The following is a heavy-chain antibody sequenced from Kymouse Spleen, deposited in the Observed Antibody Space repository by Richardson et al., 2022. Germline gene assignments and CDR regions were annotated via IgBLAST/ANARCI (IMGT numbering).Heavy chain of an antibody. V-gene: IGHV3-9*01. Sequence: EVQLVESGGGLVQPGRSLRLSCAASGFTFDDYAMHWVRQAPGKGLEWVSGISWNSGSIGYADSVKGRFTISRDNAKNSLYLQMNSLRAEDTALYYCAKDKAAAGTFFDYWGQGTLVTVSS. CDR1: GFTFDDYA. J-gene: IGHJ4*02. CDR3: AKDKAAAGTFFDY. D-gene: IGHD6-13*01. CDR2: ISWNSGSI.